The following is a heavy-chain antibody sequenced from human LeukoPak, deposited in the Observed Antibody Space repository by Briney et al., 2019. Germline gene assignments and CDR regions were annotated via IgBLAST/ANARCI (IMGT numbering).Heavy chain of an antibody. CDR3: ATDTDDDNWFDP. Sequence: GASVKVSCRASGGTFISYAISWVRQAPGQGLEWMGGIIPILGTANYAQKFQGRVTITADESTSTAYMELSSLRSEDTAVYYCATDTDDDNWFDPWGQGTLVTVSS. CDR2: IIPILGTA. J-gene: IGHJ5*02. CDR1: GGTFISYA. V-gene: IGHV1-69*13. D-gene: IGHD1-1*01.